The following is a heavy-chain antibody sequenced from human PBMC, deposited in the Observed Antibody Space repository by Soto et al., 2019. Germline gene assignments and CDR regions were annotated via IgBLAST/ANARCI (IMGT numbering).Heavy chain of an antibody. CDR1: SGPDRSHN. CDR2: VYDTGDT. V-gene: IGHV4-59*08. Sequence: QVQLQQSGPRLVKPSETLSLTCTVSSGPDRSHNWGWIRQPPGRGLEWIGYVYDTGDTAYNPSLRSRVTISADTTTNDISLTLSSVTAADTAVYYCVRQGIDYLHGLVDVWGQGTTVSVSS. D-gene: IGHD4-17*01. J-gene: IGHJ6*02. CDR3: VRQGIDYLHGLVDV.